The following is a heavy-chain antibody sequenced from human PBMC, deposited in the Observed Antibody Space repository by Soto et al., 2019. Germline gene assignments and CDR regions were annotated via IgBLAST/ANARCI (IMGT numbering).Heavy chain of an antibody. Sequence: QVQLQESGPGLVKPSGTLSLTCAVSGGSINSSNWWSWVRQPPGKGLEWIGEIYHSGSTNYNPSLKSRVTISVDKSKNQFSLNLSSMTAADTAVYYCARVGDVVVPTALDYWGQGTLVTVSS. D-gene: IGHD2-2*01. CDR1: GGSINSSNW. CDR3: ARVGDVVVPTALDY. V-gene: IGHV4-4*02. CDR2: IYHSGST. J-gene: IGHJ4*02.